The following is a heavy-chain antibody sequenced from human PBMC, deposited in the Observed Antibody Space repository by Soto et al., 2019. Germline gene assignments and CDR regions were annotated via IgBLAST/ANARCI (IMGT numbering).Heavy chain of an antibody. J-gene: IGHJ6*03. CDR3: AKESHDYGGIWGSYRLTYYMDV. CDR2: ISGSGGST. Sequence: GGSLRLSCAASGFTFSSYAMSWVRQAPGKGLEWVSAISGSGGSTYYADSVKGRFTISRDNSKNTLYLQMNSLRAEDTAVYYCAKESHDYGGIWGSYRLTYYMDVWAKGPRSPSP. V-gene: IGHV3-23*01. D-gene: IGHD3-16*02. CDR1: GFTFSSYA.